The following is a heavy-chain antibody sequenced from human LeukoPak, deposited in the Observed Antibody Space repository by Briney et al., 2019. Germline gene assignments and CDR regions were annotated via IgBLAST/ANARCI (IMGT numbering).Heavy chain of an antibody. V-gene: IGHV3-72*01. Sequence: PGGSLRLSCAASGFTFSDHYMDWVRQAPGKGLEWVGRTRNKAKSYTTEYAASVKGRFTISRDGFKSSLYLQMKSLKTEDTAVYYCARVTTLTDYYYDYWGQGTLVTVSS. CDR3: ARVTTLTDYYYDY. D-gene: IGHD4-17*01. J-gene: IGHJ4*02. CDR2: TRNKAKSYTT. CDR1: GFTFSDHY.